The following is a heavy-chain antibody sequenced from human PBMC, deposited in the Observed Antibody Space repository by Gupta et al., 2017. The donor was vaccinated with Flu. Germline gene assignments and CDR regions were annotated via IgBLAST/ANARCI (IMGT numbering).Heavy chain of an antibody. J-gene: IGHJ6*02. Sequence: INWIRQAPGQGMELVSQISSSGRTSNKAYAVTGRFRFSRANAKYSLFLQMNSMRAGDTAVDYCSRAEGAGTAGPFYCGMDVWGQGTTVTVSS. CDR3: SRAEGAGTAGPFYCGMDV. CDR2: ISSSGRTS. D-gene: IGHD1-7*01. V-gene: IGHV3-11*01.